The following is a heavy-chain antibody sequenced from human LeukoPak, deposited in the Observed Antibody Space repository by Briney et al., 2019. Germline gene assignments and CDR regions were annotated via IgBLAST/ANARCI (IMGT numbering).Heavy chain of an antibody. J-gene: IGHJ4*02. CDR1: GGSISSYY. CDR2: IYYSGST. Sequence: PSETLSLTCTVSGGSISSYYWSWIRQPPGKGLEWIGYIYYSGSTNYNPSLKSRVTISVDTSKNQFSLKLSSVTAADTAVYYCARQPGYSYGFYYFDYWGQGTLVTVSS. V-gene: IGHV4-59*08. D-gene: IGHD5-18*01. CDR3: ARQPGYSYGFYYFDY.